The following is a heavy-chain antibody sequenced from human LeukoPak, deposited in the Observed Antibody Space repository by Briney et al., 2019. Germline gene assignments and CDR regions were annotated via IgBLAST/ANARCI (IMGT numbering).Heavy chain of an antibody. CDR2: ISSSSGIL. J-gene: IGHJ4*02. V-gene: IGHV3-48*01. CDR3: ATLSYDYYDSSGLQIN. CDR1: GFTFSSYN. D-gene: IGHD3-22*01. Sequence: GGSLRLSCGASGFTFSSYNMNWVRQAPGKGLEWVSYISSSSGILYYADSVKGRFTISRDNAKNTLHLQMNSLRAEDTAVYHCATLSYDYYDSSGLQINWGQGTLVTVSS.